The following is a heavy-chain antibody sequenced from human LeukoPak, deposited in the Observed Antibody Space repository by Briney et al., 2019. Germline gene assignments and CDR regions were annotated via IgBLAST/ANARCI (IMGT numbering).Heavy chain of an antibody. CDR2: IYSGGST. V-gene: IGHV3-53*01. Sequence: GGSLRLSCAASGFTVSSNYMSWVRQAPGKGLEWVSVIYSGGSTYYADSVKGRFTISRDNSKNTLYLQMNSLRAEDTAVYYCAGALPMGRGLDAFDIWGQGTMVTVSS. J-gene: IGHJ3*02. CDR3: AGALPMGRGLDAFDI. D-gene: IGHD5-12*01. CDR1: GFTVSSNY.